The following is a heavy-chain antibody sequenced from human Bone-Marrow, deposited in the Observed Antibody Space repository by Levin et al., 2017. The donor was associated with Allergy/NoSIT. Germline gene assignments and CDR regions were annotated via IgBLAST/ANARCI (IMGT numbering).Heavy chain of an antibody. CDR3: ANGRPYYYESSPYPMI. CDR2: IKHDGNDK. D-gene: IGHD3-22*01. Sequence: GESLKISCAASGFHFRNYEMNWVRQAPGKGLEWVANIKHDGNDKYYVDSVKGRFTISRDNAKTSLFLQMSSLRVEDTAVYYCANGRPYYYESSPYPMIWGQGTLVTVSS. V-gene: IGHV3-7*01. CDR1: GFHFRNYE. J-gene: IGHJ4*02.